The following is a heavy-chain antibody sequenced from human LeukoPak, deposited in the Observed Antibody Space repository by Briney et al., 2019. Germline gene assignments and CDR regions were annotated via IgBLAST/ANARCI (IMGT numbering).Heavy chain of an antibody. V-gene: IGHV3-9*01. J-gene: IGHJ4*02. CDR2: IRWSIDRV. Sequence: GGSLRLSCAASGFPFDDYAMHWVRQAPGKGLEWVSGIRWSIDRVGYADSVRGRFTISRDKAKNSLYLQMNSLRAEDTVLYYCVKDFGQTTAAIAYWGRRTLVTVSS. D-gene: IGHD2-2*01. CDR3: VKDFGQTTAAIAY. CDR1: GFPFDDYA.